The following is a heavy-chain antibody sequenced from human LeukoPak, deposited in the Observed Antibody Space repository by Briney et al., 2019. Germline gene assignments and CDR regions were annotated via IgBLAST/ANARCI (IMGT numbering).Heavy chain of an antibody. V-gene: IGHV4-59*01. CDR2: IYNSGST. J-gene: IGHJ4*02. Sequence: SETLSLTCTVSGVSISIYYWSWIRQPPGKGLEWIGYIYNSGSTSYNPSLKSRATISADTSKTQFSLKLSSVTAADTPVYYCVRGGKLKYWGQETLVVVSS. CDR3: VRGGKLKY. CDR1: GVSISIYY. D-gene: IGHD3-10*01.